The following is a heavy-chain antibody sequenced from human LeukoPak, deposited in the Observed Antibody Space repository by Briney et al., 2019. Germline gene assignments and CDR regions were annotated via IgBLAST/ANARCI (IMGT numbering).Heavy chain of an antibody. CDR1: GFTFSSYW. V-gene: IGHV3-7*01. CDR2: IKQDGSEK. D-gene: IGHD3-16*01. CDR3: ARDPRGDYFDY. J-gene: IGHJ4*02. Sequence: GSLRFSCAASGFTFSSYWMRWVRQAPGKGLEWVANIKQDGSEKYYVDSVKGRFTISRDNAKNSLYLQMNSLRAEDTAVYYCARDPRGDYFDYWGQGTLVTVSS.